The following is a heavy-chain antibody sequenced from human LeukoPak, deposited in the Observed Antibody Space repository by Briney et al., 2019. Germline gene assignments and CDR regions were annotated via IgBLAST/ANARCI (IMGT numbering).Heavy chain of an antibody. J-gene: IGHJ6*03. CDR2: IIPIFGTA. V-gene: IGHV1-69*05. CDR1: GGTFSSYA. D-gene: IGHD3-10*01. CDR3: ARDGITMVRGVPAYYYYMDV. Sequence: ASVKVSCKASGGTFSSYAISWVRQAPGQGLEWMGGIIPIFGTANYAQKFQGRVTITTDESTSTAYMELSSLRSEDTAVYYCARDGITMVRGVPAYYYYMDVWGKGPRSPSP.